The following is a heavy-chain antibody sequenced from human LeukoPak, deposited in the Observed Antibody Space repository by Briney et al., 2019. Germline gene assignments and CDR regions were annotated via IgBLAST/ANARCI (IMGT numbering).Heavy chain of an antibody. CDR2: MYHSGST. J-gene: IGHJ4*02. CDR3: ARGSRGDNFDY. D-gene: IGHD7-27*01. V-gene: IGHV4-38-2*02. Sequence: KSSETLSLTCSVSGYSISSAYYWGWIRQPPGKGLEWIGTMYHSGSTNYNPSLKSRVTISVDTSKNQFSLKLSSVTAADTAVYFCARGSRGDNFDYWGQGTLVTVSS. CDR1: GYSISSAYY.